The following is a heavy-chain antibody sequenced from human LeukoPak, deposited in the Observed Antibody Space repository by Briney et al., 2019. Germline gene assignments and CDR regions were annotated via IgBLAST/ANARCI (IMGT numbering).Heavy chain of an antibody. CDR2: ISSDGSST. V-gene: IGHV3-74*01. CDR1: GFTFSNYS. J-gene: IGHJ4*02. D-gene: IGHD2-15*01. CDR3: ANWQGPDCSVGTCYSAFAS. Sequence: GGSLRLSCAASGFTFSNYSMNWVRQAPGKGLEWVSSISSDGSSTYYADSVKGRFTISRDNAKNTLYLQMNSLRVEDTAVYYFANWQGPDCSVGTCYSAFASWGQGTLVTVSS.